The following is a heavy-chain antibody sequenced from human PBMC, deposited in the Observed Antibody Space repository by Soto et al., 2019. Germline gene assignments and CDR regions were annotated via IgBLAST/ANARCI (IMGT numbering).Heavy chain of an antibody. J-gene: IGHJ6*02. D-gene: IGHD5-18*01. V-gene: IGHV1-69*01. Sequence: QVQLVQSGAEVQKPGSSVKVSCKASGGTFSSYAISWVRQAPGQGLEWMGGIIPIFGTANYAQKFQGRVTITADESTSSAYMELSSLRYEDTAVYYCARDLDTVSYYYYGMDVWGQGTTVTVSS. CDR3: ARDLDTVSYYYYGMDV. CDR1: GGTFSSYA. CDR2: IIPIFGTA.